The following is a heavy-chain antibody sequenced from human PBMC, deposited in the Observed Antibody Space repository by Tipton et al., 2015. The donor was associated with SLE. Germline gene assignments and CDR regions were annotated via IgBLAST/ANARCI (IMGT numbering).Heavy chain of an antibody. V-gene: IGHV4-59*11. CDR2: IFHIGYSDT. CDR1: GASIKSQY. CDR3: ARLISAYDCNFDY. J-gene: IGHJ4*02. Sequence: TLSLTCSVSGASIKSQYWAWIRQPPGKGLELIGYIFHIGYSDTYYNPSLKSRVTISVDTSTNRLSLQLSSVTAADTALYYCARLISAYDCNFDYWGQGTLVTVSS. D-gene: IGHD5-12*01.